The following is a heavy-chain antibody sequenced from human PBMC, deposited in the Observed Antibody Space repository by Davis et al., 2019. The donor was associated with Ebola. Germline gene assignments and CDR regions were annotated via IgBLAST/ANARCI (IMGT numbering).Heavy chain of an antibody. V-gene: IGHV4-59*02. CDR1: GASVSSSF. Sequence: PSETLSLTCTVSGASVSSSFWSWIRRPPGKGLEWIGYIDYSGSRGSPNYNPSLKSRVTMSLDTSKSQFFLDLTSVSAADTAMYYCARDRYSDGSGYFFEQSHWGQGTLVTVSS. CDR3: ARDRYSDGSGYFFEQSH. CDR2: IDYSGSRGSP. D-gene: IGHD3-22*01. J-gene: IGHJ4*02.